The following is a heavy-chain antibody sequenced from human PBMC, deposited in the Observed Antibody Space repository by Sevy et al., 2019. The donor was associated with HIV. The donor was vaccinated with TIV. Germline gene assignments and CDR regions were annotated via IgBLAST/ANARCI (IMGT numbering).Heavy chain of an antibody. CDR2: LSFGGGEI. J-gene: IGHJ4*02. CDR1: GFTFSKYS. V-gene: IGHV3-23*01. Sequence: GGSLRLSCAASGFTFSKYSMSWVRQPPGKGLEWVSTLSFGGGEINYADPVKGRFTISRDNSKSSVYLQMNNLRPEDTAVYYCAREGCTKPHDYWGQGTLVTISS. CDR3: AREGCTKPHDY. D-gene: IGHD2-8*01.